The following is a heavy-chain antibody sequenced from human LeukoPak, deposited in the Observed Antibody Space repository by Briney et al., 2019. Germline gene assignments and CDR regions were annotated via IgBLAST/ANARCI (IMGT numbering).Heavy chain of an antibody. CDR2: ISAYNGNT. D-gene: IGHD6-13*01. CDR1: GYTFTSYG. CDR3: ARDLMHEQGIAAASDAFDI. V-gene: IGHV1-18*01. J-gene: IGHJ3*02. Sequence: GASVKVSCKASGYTFTSYGISWVRQAPGQGLEWMGWISAYNGNTNYAQKLQGRVTMTTDTSTSTAYMELRSLRSDDTAVYYCARDLMHEQGIAAASDAFDIWGQGTMVTVSS.